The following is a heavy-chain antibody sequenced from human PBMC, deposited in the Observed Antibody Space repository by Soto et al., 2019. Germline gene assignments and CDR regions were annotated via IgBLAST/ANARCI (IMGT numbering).Heavy chain of an antibody. CDR2: IYYSGST. CDR3: ARDRDSGSYYRGGMDV. D-gene: IGHD3-10*01. J-gene: IGHJ6*02. V-gene: IGHV4-59*01. CDR1: GGSISSYY. Sequence: QVQLQESGPGLVKPSETLSLTCTVSGGSISSYYWSWIRQPPGKGLEWIGYIYYSGSTNYNPSLKSRVTLSVDTSKNQFSLKLSSVTAADTAVYYCARDRDSGSYYRGGMDVWGQGTTVTVSS.